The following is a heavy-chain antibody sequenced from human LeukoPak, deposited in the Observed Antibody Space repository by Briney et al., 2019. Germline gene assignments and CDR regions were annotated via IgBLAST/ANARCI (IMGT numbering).Heavy chain of an antibody. J-gene: IGHJ4*02. CDR1: GFTFSSYG. V-gene: IGHV3-33*01. D-gene: IGHD3-22*01. CDR2: IWYDGSNK. CDR3: ARVHYYDSSGVDY. Sequence: GRSLRLSCAASGFTFSSYGMHWVRQAPGKGLEWVAVIWYDGSNKYYADSAKGRFTISRDNSKNTLYLQMNSLRAEDTAVYYCARVHYYDSSGVDYWGQGTLVTVSS.